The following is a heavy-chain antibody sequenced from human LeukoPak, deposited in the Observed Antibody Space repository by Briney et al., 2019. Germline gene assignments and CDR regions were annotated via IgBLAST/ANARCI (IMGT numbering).Heavy chain of an antibody. Sequence: KPSETPSLTCTVSGGSISSYYWSWIRQPPGKGLEWVGYIYYSGSTNYKPSLKSRVTISVDTSKNQFSLRLSSVTAADTAVYYCARVIGYNNWVDPWGQGTLVTVSS. CDR2: IYYSGST. V-gene: IGHV4-59*01. J-gene: IGHJ5*02. CDR3: ARVIGYNNWVDP. CDR1: GGSISSYY. D-gene: IGHD5-24*01.